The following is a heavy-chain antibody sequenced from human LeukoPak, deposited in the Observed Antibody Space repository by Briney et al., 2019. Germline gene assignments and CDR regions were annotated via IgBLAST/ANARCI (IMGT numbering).Heavy chain of an antibody. CDR3: AKSTAVADRRDAFDI. CDR2: ISGSGGST. Sequence: GGSLRLSCSASGFTFSSFAMHWVRQAPGKGLECVSGISGSGGSTFYAGSVKGRFSISRDGSKNTLYLQMNSLRAEDTAVYYCAKSTAVADRRDAFDIWGQGTMVTVSS. V-gene: IGHV3-23*01. CDR1: GFTFSSFA. J-gene: IGHJ3*02. D-gene: IGHD6-19*01.